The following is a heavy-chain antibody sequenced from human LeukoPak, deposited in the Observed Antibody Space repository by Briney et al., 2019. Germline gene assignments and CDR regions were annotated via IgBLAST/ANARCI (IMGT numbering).Heavy chain of an antibody. D-gene: IGHD6-13*01. CDR3: AKDSSSWY. Sequence: GGSLRLSCAASGFTFGSYGMHWVRQAPGKGLEWVTFIRSDGSNKYYADSVKGRFTISRDNSKDTLYLQMNSLRAEDTAVYYCAKDSSSWYWGQGTLVTVSS. CDR2: IRSDGSNK. V-gene: IGHV3-30*02. CDR1: GFTFGSYG. J-gene: IGHJ4*02.